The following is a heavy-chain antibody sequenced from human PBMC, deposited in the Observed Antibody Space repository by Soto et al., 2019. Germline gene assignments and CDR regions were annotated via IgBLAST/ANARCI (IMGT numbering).Heavy chain of an antibody. V-gene: IGHV1-18*04. CDR1: GYTFTSYG. CDR2: ISAYNGNT. CDR3: ARGHVVVVAATSFDY. D-gene: IGHD2-15*01. J-gene: IGHJ4*02. Sequence: GASVKVSCKASGYTFTSYGISWVRQAPGQGLEWMGWISAYNGNTNYAQKLQGRVTMTTDTSTSTAYMELRSLRSDDTAVYYCARGHVVVVAATSFDYWGQGTLVTVSS.